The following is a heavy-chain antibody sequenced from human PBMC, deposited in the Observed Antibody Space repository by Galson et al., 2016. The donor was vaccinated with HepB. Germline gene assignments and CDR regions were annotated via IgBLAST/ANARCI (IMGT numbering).Heavy chain of an antibody. V-gene: IGHV3-43*02. CDR2: ISGDGGGT. J-gene: IGHJ4*02. Sequence: SLRLSCAASRFTFDDYAMHWVRQAPGKGLEWVSLISGDGGGTYYADSVKGRFTISRDNNNNSLYLQMNSLRTEDTALYYCAKDVVGYDDFWSGYYVDYWGQGTLVTVSS. D-gene: IGHD3-3*01. CDR1: RFTFDDYA. CDR3: AKDVVGYDDFWSGYYVDY.